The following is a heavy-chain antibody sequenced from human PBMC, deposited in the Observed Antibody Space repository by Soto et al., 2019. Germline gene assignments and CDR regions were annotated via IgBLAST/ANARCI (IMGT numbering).Heavy chain of an antibody. CDR2: IYYSGST. D-gene: IGHD3-22*01. Sequence: QVQLQESGPGLVKPSETLSLTCTVSGGSLSTYYWSWIRQPPGKGLEWIGYIYYSGSTNYNPSLKSRLTISVDTSKNQFSLKVSSVTAADTAVYYCARDSRGDYYDSSGQYYYYYYGMDVWGQGTTVTVSS. CDR1: GGSLSTYY. J-gene: IGHJ6*02. V-gene: IGHV4-59*01. CDR3: ARDSRGDYYDSSGQYYYYYYGMDV.